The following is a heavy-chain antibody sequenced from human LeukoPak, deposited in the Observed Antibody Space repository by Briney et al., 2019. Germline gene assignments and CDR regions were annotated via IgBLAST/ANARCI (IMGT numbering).Heavy chain of an antibody. Sequence: ASVRVSCKASGYTFTSYGISWVRQAPGQGLEWMGWISAYNGNTNYAQKLQGSDTMTTDTSTSTAYMELRSLRSDDTAVYYCARLDNWIARTSSYYYYYMDVWGKETTVTVSS. D-gene: IGHD1-20*01. CDR2: ISAYNGNT. CDR3: ARLDNWIARTSSYYYYYMDV. CDR1: GYTFTSYG. J-gene: IGHJ6*03. V-gene: IGHV1-18*01.